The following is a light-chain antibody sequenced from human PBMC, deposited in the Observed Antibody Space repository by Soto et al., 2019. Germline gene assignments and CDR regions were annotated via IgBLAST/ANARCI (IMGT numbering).Light chain of an antibody. V-gene: IGKV3-11*01. Sequence: EIVLTHSPATLSFSPGERATLSCRASQSVSSYLAWYQQKPGQPPRLLIYDASNRATGIPARFSGSGSGTDFSLTISSLEPEDFAVYYCQQRTNWPLTFGGGTAVEIQ. CDR2: DAS. CDR3: QQRTNWPLT. J-gene: IGKJ4*01. CDR1: QSVSSY.